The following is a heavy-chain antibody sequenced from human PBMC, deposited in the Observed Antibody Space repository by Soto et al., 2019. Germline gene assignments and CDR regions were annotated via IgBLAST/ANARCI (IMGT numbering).Heavy chain of an antibody. Sequence: PSETLSLTCTVSGGSISSYYWSWIRQPPGKGLEWIGYIYYSGSTNYNPSPKSRVTISVDTSKNQFSLKLSSVTAADTAVYYCAIDRSIFGVVIIWGQGTLVTVS. CDR3: AIDRSIFGVVII. CDR2: IYYSGST. D-gene: IGHD3-3*01. CDR1: GGSISSYY. J-gene: IGHJ4*02. V-gene: IGHV4-59*01.